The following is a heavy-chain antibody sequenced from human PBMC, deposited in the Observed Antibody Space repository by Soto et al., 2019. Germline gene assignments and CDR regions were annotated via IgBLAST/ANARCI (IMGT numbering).Heavy chain of an antibody. CDR3: ARDSDCSGGSCYPGYFDY. D-gene: IGHD2-15*01. Sequence: GGSLRLSCAASGFTFSSYAMHWVRQAPGKGLEWVAVISYDGSNKYYADSVKGRFTISRDNSKNTLYLQMNSLRAEDTAVYYCARDSDCSGGSCYPGYFDYWGQGTLVTVSS. CDR2: ISYDGSNK. V-gene: IGHV3-30-3*01. J-gene: IGHJ4*02. CDR1: GFTFSSYA.